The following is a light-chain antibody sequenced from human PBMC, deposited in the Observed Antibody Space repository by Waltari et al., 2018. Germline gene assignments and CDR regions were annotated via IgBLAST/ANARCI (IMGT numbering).Light chain of an antibody. CDR1: ALPKKY. J-gene: IGLJ1*01. CDR2: KGS. Sequence: SYELAQPPSVSVSPGQTARITCSGDALPKKYAYWYQQKPGQAPVLVIYKGSERPSGFPARFSGSSSGTTVTLTISGVQAEDEADYYCQSADSSGNTYVFGIGTKVTVL. V-gene: IGLV3-25*02. CDR3: QSADSSGNTYV.